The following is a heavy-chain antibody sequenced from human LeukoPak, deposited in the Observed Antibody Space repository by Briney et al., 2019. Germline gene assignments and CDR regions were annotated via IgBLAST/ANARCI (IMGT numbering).Heavy chain of an antibody. CDR3: ARVGYSFSINDWSRTGPGAYPTNYYYYMDV. CDR2: INQSGGT. D-gene: IGHD5-18*01. J-gene: IGHJ6*03. V-gene: IGHV4-34*01. CDR1: GGSFSDYS. Sequence: PSETLSLTCAVYGGSFSDYSWTWIRQPPGKGLEWIGEINQSGGTNHNPSLKSRVIMSVDTSKNQISLKVSSVTAADTAVYYCARVGYSFSINDWSRTGPGAYPTNYYYYMDVWGNGTTVTVSS.